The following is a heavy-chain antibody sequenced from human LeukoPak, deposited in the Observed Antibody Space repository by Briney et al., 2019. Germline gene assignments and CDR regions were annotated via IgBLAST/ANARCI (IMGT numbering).Heavy chain of an antibody. D-gene: IGHD3-22*01. V-gene: IGHV3-11*01. Sequence: GGSLRLSCAASGFTFSDYYMSWIRQAPGKGLEWVSYISSSGSTIYYADSVKGRFTISRDNAKNSLYLQMNSLRAEDTAVYYCARGGVLFYDSSGYYYDAFDIWGQGTMVTVSS. CDR2: ISSSGSTI. CDR1: GFTFSDYY. CDR3: ARGGVLFYDSSGYYYDAFDI. J-gene: IGHJ3*02.